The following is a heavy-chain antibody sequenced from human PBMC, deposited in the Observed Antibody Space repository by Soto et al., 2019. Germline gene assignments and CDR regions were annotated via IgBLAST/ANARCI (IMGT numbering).Heavy chain of an antibody. Sequence: VASVKVSCRASGGTFSSYAISWVRQAPGQGLEWMGGIIPIFGTANYAQKFQGRVTITADKSTSTAYMELSSLRSEDTAVYYCARSHDYGDYEAYFDYWGQGTLVTVSS. J-gene: IGHJ4*02. V-gene: IGHV1-69*06. CDR3: ARSHDYGDYEAYFDY. D-gene: IGHD4-17*01. CDR2: IIPIFGTA. CDR1: GGTFSSYA.